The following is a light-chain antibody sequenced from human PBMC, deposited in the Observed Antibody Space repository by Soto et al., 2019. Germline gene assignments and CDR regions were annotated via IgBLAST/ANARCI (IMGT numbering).Light chain of an antibody. Sequence: SALTQPASVSGSPGQSITISCTGTSSDVGGYNYVSWYQQHPGKAPKLMIYDVSNRPSGVSNRFSGSKSGNTASLTISGLQAEDEADYYCSSYTSSSIPYVFGTGTRSPS. J-gene: IGLJ1*01. CDR3: SSYTSSSIPYV. CDR1: SSDVGGYNY. V-gene: IGLV2-14*01. CDR2: DVS.